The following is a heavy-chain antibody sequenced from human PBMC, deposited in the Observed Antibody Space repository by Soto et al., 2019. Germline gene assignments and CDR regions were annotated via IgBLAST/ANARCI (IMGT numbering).Heavy chain of an antibody. Sequence: PXXTLSLTFTVSGGSVSSGNYYWRFIRQPPGKGLEWIGYFYYTGSTNYNPSLKSRVTISIDASKNQFSLRLSSVTAAETAVYYCARSMHYSDGSNYSPFDYWGQGTLVTVS. CDR2: FYYTGST. CDR3: ARSMHYSDGSNYSPFDY. J-gene: IGHJ4*02. CDR1: GGSVSSGNYY. V-gene: IGHV4-61*01. D-gene: IGHD3-22*01.